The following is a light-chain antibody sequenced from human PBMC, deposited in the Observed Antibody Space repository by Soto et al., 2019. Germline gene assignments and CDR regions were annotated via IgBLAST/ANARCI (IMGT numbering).Light chain of an antibody. CDR1: QSFRGL. Sequence: EIVFTQSPNTLSLSPGERATLSCRASQSFRGLLAWSQQKPGQAPRLLIYDAYNRATGIPPRFSGSGSGTDFTLTISSLEPEDSAVYYCQQRHMWPITFGQGTRLEI. V-gene: IGKV3-11*01. J-gene: IGKJ5*01. CDR2: DAY. CDR3: QQRHMWPIT.